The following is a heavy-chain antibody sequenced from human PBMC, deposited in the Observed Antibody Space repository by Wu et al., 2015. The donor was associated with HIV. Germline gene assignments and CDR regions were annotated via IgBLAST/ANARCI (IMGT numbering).Heavy chain of an antibody. CDR3: ARDATPITTEFDY. CDR2: INPSGGAT. Sequence: QVQLVQSGAEVKKPGASVKVFCKASGYTFTSYGISWVRQAPGQGLEWMAWINPSGGATIYAEAFEGRVTVTTDTSMKTVYMELESLTSGDTAMYFCARDATPITTEFDYWGQGTLITVSS. J-gene: IGHJ4*02. CDR1: GYTFTSYG. D-gene: IGHD4-11*01. V-gene: IGHV1-18*01.